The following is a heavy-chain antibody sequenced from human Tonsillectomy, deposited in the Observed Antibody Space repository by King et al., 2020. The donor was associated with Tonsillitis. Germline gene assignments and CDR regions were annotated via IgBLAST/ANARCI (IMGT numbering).Heavy chain of an antibody. CDR2: IKQDESEK. V-gene: IGHV3-7*01. J-gene: IGHJ6*02. CDR1: GFTFSSDW. D-gene: IGHD2-2*02. Sequence: VQLVESGGGLVPPGVSLRLSCTASGFTFSSDWMSWFRQTRGKGRAWGSNIKQDESEKYYVDSVRSRFTISRDNAKNSLYLQMNSLRAEATAGYYCARDQFSCSSTSCYTSHYYYYGMDVWGQGTTVTVSS. CDR3: ARDQFSCSSTSCYTSHYYYYGMDV.